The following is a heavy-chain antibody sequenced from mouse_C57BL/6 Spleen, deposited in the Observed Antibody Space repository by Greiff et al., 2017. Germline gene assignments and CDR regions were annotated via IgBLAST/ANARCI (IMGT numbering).Heavy chain of an antibody. CDR3: ANWDAMDY. J-gene: IGHJ4*01. CDR2: IYPGDGDT. D-gene: IGHD4-1*01. Sequence: VKLMESGAELVKPGASVKISCKASGYAFSSSWMNWVKQRPGKGLEWIGQIYPGDGDTNYNGKFKGKATLTADKSSSTAYMQLSSLTSEDSAVYFCANWDAMDYWGQGTSVTVSS. CDR1: GYAFSSSW. V-gene: IGHV1-80*01.